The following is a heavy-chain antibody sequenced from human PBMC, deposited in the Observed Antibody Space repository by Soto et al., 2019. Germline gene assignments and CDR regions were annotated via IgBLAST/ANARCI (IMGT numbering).Heavy chain of an antibody. CDR2: SRNKANSYST. Sequence: EVQLVESGGGLVQPGGSLRLSCAASGFTFSDHYMEWVRQAPGKGLEWVGRSRNKANSYSTEYAASVKGRFTISRDESKNSLYLQMNSLKTEDTAVYYCARFSGSYPRGLDYWGQGTLVTVSS. J-gene: IGHJ4*02. CDR1: GFTFSDHY. V-gene: IGHV3-72*01. CDR3: ARFSGSYPRGLDY. D-gene: IGHD1-26*01.